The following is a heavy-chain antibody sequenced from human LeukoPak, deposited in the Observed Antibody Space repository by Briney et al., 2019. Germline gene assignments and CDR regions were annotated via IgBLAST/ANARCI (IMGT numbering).Heavy chain of an antibody. CDR3: ARDAPSSSHFDY. J-gene: IGHJ4*02. Sequence: SETLSLTCTVSGGSISSYYWSWIRQPAGKGLEWIGYIYYSGSTNYNPSLKSRVTMSVDTSKNQFSLKLRSVTAADTAIYYCARDAPSSSHFDYWGQGTLVTVSS. D-gene: IGHD6-19*01. CDR2: IYYSGST. CDR1: GGSISSYY. V-gene: IGHV4-59*01.